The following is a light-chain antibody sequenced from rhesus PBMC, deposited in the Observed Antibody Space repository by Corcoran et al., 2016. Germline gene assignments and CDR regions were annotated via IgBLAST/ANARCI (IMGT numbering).Light chain of an antibody. CDR3: QQYNSFPYS. J-gene: IGKJ2*01. CDR2: YAT. Sequence: DIQMTQSPSSVSASVGDRVTITCRASQVISTYLAWYQQQPGKAPKLLLYYATALQTGVPSRFSGSGCGTDFTLIISSLQPEDFATYYGQQYNSFPYSFGQGTKVEIK. V-gene: IGKV1-25*01. CDR1: QVISTY.